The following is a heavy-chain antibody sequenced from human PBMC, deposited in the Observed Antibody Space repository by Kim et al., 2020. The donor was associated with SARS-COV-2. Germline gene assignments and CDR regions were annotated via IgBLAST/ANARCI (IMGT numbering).Heavy chain of an antibody. CDR3: AKNSQYGSGSYIDY. D-gene: IGHD3-10*01. V-gene: IGHV3-23*01. Sequence: GGSLRLSCAASGFTFSSYAMTWVRQTPGKGLEWVSVISGSGGSTYYAASVKGRLTISRDNSKNTVYLQMNSLRAEDTALYYCAKNSQYGSGSYIDYWGQGTLVTVSS. CDR1: GFTFSSYA. CDR2: ISGSGGST. J-gene: IGHJ4*02.